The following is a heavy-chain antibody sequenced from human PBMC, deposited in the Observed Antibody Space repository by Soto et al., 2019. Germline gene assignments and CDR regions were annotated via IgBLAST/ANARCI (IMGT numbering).Heavy chain of an antibody. CDR2: IYYSGST. CDR3: ARNIVVVPAAIGNWFDP. D-gene: IGHD2-2*01. V-gene: IGHV4-59*05. CDR1: GGSISSYY. Sequence: SETLSLTCTVSGGSISSYYWSWIRQPPGKGLEWIGSIYYSGSTYYNPSLKSRVTISVDTSKNQFSLKLSSVTAADTAVYYCARNIVVVPAAIGNWFDPWGQGTLVTVSS. J-gene: IGHJ5*02.